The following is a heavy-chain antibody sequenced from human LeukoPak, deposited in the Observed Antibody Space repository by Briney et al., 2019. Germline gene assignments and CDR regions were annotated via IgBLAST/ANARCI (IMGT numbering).Heavy chain of an antibody. CDR2: IYYSGST. Sequence: PSETLSLTCTVSGGSISTYYWNWIRQPPGKGLEWIGYIYYSGSTNYNPSLKSRVTISVDTSKNQFSLKLSSVTAADTAVYYCARDRLRLDYWGQGTLVTVSS. CDR3: ARDRLRLDY. D-gene: IGHD5-12*01. V-gene: IGHV4-59*01. J-gene: IGHJ4*02. CDR1: GGSISTYY.